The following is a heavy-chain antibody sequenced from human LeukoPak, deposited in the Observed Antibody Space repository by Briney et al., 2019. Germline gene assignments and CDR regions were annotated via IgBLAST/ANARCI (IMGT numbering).Heavy chain of an antibody. Sequence: TGRSLRLACAASGFTFSSYDMHWVRQAPGKGLEWVAVISYDGSNKYYADSVKGRFTISRDNSKNTLYMQMNSLRAEDTAVYYCAKAGMATYFEREDYWGQGTLVTVSS. CDR3: AKAGMATYFEREDY. D-gene: IGHD5-24*01. CDR1: GFTFSSYD. CDR2: ISYDGSNK. J-gene: IGHJ4*02. V-gene: IGHV3-30*18.